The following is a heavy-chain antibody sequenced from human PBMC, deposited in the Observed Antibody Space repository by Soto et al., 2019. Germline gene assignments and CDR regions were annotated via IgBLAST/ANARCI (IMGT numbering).Heavy chain of an antibody. Sequence: TSSETLSLTCTVSGGSISSYYWSWIRQPPGKGLEWIGYIYYSGSTNYNPSLKSRVTISVDTSKNQFSLKLSSVTAADTAVYYCARLKYSSSSKWHYYYYYMDVWGKGTTVTVSS. D-gene: IGHD6-6*01. V-gene: IGHV4-59*08. J-gene: IGHJ6*03. CDR1: GGSISSYY. CDR2: IYYSGST. CDR3: ARLKYSSSSKWHYYYYYMDV.